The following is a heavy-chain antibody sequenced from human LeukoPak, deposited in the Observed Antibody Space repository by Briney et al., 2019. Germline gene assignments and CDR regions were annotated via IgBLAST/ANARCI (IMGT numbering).Heavy chain of an antibody. D-gene: IGHD3-9*01. Sequence: GGSLRLSCAASGFTFSSYAMSWVRQAPGKGLEWVSAISGSGGSTYYADSVKGRFTISRDNSKNTLYLQMNSLRAEDTAVYYCARNYDILTGYYFYGGLPDHWGQGTLVTVSS. CDR1: GFTFSSYA. V-gene: IGHV3-23*01. CDR2: ISGSGGST. J-gene: IGHJ4*02. CDR3: ARNYDILTGYYFYGGLPDH.